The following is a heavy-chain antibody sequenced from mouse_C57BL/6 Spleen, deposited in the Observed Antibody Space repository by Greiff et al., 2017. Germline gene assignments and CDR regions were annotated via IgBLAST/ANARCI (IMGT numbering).Heavy chain of an antibody. CDR3: ANDYGSNYNDAMDY. Sequence: EVQLQQSGPELVQPGASLYISCKASGYTFTDYYMNWVQQTPGKSLEWIGDISPNSGGTSYNQKFKGQATLTVDKSSSTAYMDLRSLTSEESAVYYCANDYGSNYNDAMDYWGQGTSVTVSS. V-gene: IGHV1-26*01. CDR1: GYTFTDYY. CDR2: ISPNSGGT. D-gene: IGHD1-1*01. J-gene: IGHJ4*01.